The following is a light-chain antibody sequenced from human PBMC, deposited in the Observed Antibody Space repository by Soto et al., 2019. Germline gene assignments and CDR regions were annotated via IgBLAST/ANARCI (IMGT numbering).Light chain of an antibody. V-gene: IGKV3-11*01. CDR3: QQRSDWLPIT. Sequence: EIVLTQTPATLSLSPGERATLSCRASQIVSESLAWYQQKPGQAPRLLIYDVSYRATGIPVRFSGSGSGTDFTLTISSLEPEDFAVYYCQQRSDWLPITSCQRTRLEIK. CDR1: QIVSES. CDR2: DVS. J-gene: IGKJ5*01.